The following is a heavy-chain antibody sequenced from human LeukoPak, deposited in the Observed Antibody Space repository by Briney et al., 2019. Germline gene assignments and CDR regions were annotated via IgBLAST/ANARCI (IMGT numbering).Heavy chain of an antibody. CDR2: TSGDGSTA. V-gene: IGHV3-74*01. CDR1: GFTFSNYW. D-gene: IGHD3-10*01. CDR3: ARVMYYYASGSLVVYYFDS. Sequence: GGSLTPSCAASGFTFSNYWMHWVRQAPGKGLVWVSRTSGDGSTATYADSVKGRFTFSRDNAKNTLYLQMNSLRAEDTAIYYCARVMYYYASGSLVVYYFDSWGQGTLVTVSS. J-gene: IGHJ4*02.